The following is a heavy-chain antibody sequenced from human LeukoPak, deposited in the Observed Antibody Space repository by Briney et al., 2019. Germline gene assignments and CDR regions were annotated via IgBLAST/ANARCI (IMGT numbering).Heavy chain of an antibody. CDR3: ARSPRYCSGGSCYPLVYYGMDV. D-gene: IGHD2-15*01. V-gene: IGHV3-66*01. J-gene: IGHJ6*02. Sequence: GSLRLSCAASGFTVSSNYMSWVRQAPGKGLEWVSVIYSGGSTYYADSVKGRFTISRDNSKNTLYLQMNSLRAEDTAVYYCARSPRYCSGGSCYPLVYYGMDVWGQGTTVTVSS. CDR1: GFTVSSNY. CDR2: IYSGGST.